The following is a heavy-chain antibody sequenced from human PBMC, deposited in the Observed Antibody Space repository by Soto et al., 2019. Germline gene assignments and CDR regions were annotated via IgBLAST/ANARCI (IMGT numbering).Heavy chain of an antibody. J-gene: IGHJ3*02. CDR3: ACAVADSAFDI. CDR1: GFTFSSYS. Sequence: GGSLRLSCAASGFTFSSYSMNWFRQAPGKGLEWVSSISNSSSYIYYADSVKGRFTISRDNSKNTLYLQMNSLRAEDTAVYYCACAVADSAFDIWGQGTMVTVSS. V-gene: IGHV3-21*01. CDR2: ISNSSSYI. D-gene: IGHD6-19*01.